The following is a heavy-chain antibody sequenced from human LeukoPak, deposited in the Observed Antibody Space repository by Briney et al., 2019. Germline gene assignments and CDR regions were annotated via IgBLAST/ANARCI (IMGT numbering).Heavy chain of an antibody. CDR2: ISYDGSNK. V-gene: IGHV3-30-3*01. Sequence: GGSLRLSCAASGFTFSSYAMHWVRQAPGKGLEWVAVISYDGSNKYYADSVKGRFTISRDNSKNTLYLQMNSLRAEDTAVYYCARVPKGLQQAYFDYWGQGTLVTVSS. CDR3: ARVPKGLQQAYFDY. J-gene: IGHJ4*02. D-gene: IGHD4-11*01. CDR1: GFTFSSYA.